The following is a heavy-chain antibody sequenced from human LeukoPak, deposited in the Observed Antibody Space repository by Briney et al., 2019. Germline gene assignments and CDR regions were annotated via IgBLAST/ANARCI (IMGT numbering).Heavy chain of an antibody. V-gene: IGHV4-59*01. CDR2: IYDSGTT. J-gene: IGHJ4*02. CDR1: GGSISSYY. Sequence: PSETLSLTCTVSGGSISSYYWSWIRQPPGKGLEWIGYIYDSGTTNYNPSLKSRVTVSVDTSKNQFSLKLSSVTAADTAVYYCARIGLLRYFNFDYWGQGTLVTVSS. D-gene: IGHD3-9*01. CDR3: ARIGLLRYFNFDY.